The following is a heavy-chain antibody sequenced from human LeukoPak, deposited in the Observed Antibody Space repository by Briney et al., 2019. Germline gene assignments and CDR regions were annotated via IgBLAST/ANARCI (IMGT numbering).Heavy chain of an antibody. CDR3: ARESYCGGDCYTDYYYMDV. J-gene: IGHJ6*03. CDR1: GFTFSSYA. V-gene: IGHV3-30*04. CDR2: ISYDGSNK. Sequence: GRSLRLSCAASGFTFSSYAMHWVRQAPGKGLEWVAVISYDGSNKYYADSVKGRSTISRDNAKNSLYLQMNSLRAEDTAVYYCARESYCGGDCYTDYYYMDVWGKGTTVTVSS. D-gene: IGHD2-21*02.